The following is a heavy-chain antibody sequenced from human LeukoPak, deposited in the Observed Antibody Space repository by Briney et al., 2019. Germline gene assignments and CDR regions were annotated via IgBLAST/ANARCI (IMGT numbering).Heavy chain of an antibody. CDR3: AKGTYYYGSGSYERWFDP. V-gene: IGHV4-61*01. D-gene: IGHD3-10*01. CDR1: GGSISSGSYY. Sequence: SETLSLTCTVSGGSISSGSYYWSWIRQPPGKGLEWIGYIYYSGSTNYNPSLKSRVTISVDTSKNQFSLKLRSVTAADTAVYYCAKGTYYYGSGSYERWFDPWGQGTLVTVSS. CDR2: IYYSGST. J-gene: IGHJ5*02.